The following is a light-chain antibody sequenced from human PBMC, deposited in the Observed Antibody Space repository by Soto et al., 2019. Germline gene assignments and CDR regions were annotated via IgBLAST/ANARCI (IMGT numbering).Light chain of an antibody. CDR3: QQYGSSPT. V-gene: IGKV3-20*01. Sequence: EIVLTQSPGTLSLSPGERATLSCRASQSVRSSYLAWYQQKPGQAPRLLIYGASSRATGIPDRFSGSGSGTDFTLTISRLEPEDWAVYYCQQYGSSPTFGGGTKVEIK. CDR1: QSVRSSY. CDR2: GAS. J-gene: IGKJ4*01.